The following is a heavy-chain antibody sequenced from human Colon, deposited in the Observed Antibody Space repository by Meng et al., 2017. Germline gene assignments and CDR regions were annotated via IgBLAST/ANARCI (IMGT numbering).Heavy chain of an antibody. D-gene: IGHD2-8*02. CDR1: GGSIANCDW. CDR2: TYGSVNT. Sequence: QVQLQEAGPGVVKPSGTLSLSCAFSGGSIANCDWCSWVRQPPGEWLEWIGQTYGSVNTAYNPSLKSRVTISVNKSKNQLSLTLSSVTAADTAFYYCAKNGEYCLDDWGQGILVTVAS. CDR3: AKNGEYCLDD. V-gene: IGHV4-4*02. J-gene: IGHJ4*02.